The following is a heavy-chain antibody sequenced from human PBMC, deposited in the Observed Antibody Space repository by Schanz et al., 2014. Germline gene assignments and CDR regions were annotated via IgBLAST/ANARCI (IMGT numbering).Heavy chain of an antibody. CDR3: ARLYCSTPGCYVSPNGFAKDY. CDR2: INQSGDT. CDR1: GGSFSGYY. Sequence: QVQLQQWGAGLLKPSETLSLTCAVSGGSFSGYYWSWIRQPPDTGLEWIGEINQSGDTNYNPSLKSRVPISVDRPKNQFPLNLRSGTAADTAVYYCARLYCSTPGCYVSPNGFAKDYWGQGTLVTVSS. D-gene: IGHD2-2*01. V-gene: IGHV4-34*01. J-gene: IGHJ4*02.